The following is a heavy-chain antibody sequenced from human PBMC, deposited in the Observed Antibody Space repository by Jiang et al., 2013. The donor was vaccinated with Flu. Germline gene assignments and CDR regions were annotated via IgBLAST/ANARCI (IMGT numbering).Heavy chain of an antibody. Sequence: PGLVKPSQTLSLTCTVSGGSISSGSYHWSWIRQPAGKGLEWIGRIYYSGSTNYNPSLKSRVTISVDTPKNQFSLKLSSVTAADTAVYYCARDEEGYYDRSGNPNNWFDPWGQGTLVTVSS. CDR1: GGSISSGSYH. V-gene: IGHV4-61*02. CDR3: ARDEEGYYDRSGNPNNWFDP. J-gene: IGHJ5*02. D-gene: IGHD3-22*01. CDR2: IYYSGST.